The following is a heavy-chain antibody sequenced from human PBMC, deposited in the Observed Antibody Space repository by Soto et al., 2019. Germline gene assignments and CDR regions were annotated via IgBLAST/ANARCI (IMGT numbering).Heavy chain of an antibody. J-gene: IGHJ5*02. D-gene: IGHD2-15*01. Sequence: SETLSLTCTVSGGSISSYYWSWIRQPPGKGLEWIGYTYYSGSTNYNPSLKSRVTISVDTSKNQFSLKLSSVTAADTAVYYCARGLGYCSGGSCYGGYWFDPWGQGTLVTVSS. CDR1: GGSISSYY. CDR3: ARGLGYCSGGSCYGGYWFDP. CDR2: TYYSGST. V-gene: IGHV4-59*01.